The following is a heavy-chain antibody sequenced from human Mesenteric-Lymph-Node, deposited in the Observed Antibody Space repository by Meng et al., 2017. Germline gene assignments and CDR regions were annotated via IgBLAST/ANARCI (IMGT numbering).Heavy chain of an antibody. CDR3: AREIHTSRDY. Sequence: GSLRLSCTVSGGSISNYYWNWIRQTAGKGLEWIGRIHASGITDYNPSLKSRITMSVDTSKNQVSLNLKSVTAADTAVYYCAREIHTSRDYWGQGTLVTVSS. D-gene: IGHD5-18*01. J-gene: IGHJ4*02. V-gene: IGHV4-4*07. CDR2: IHASGIT. CDR1: GGSISNYY.